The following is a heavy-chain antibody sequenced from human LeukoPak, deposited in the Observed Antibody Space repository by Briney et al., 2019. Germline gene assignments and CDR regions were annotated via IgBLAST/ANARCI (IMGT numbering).Heavy chain of an antibody. CDR2: IYYSGST. CDR1: GGPISNGAYS. J-gene: IGHJ4*02. Sequence: SQTLSLTCTVSGGPISNGAYSWSWFRQPPGKGLEWIGYIYYSGSTYYNPSLKSRVTVSVDTSKNQFSLRLCSVTAGDTAVDYCARVGGLIVYYFDYWGQGTLVTVSS. CDR3: ARVGGLIVYYFDY. D-gene: IGHD3-16*02. V-gene: IGHV4-30-4*01.